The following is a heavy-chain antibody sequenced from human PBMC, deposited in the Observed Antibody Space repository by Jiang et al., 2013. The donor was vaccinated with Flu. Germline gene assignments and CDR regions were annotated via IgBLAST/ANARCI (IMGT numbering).Heavy chain of an antibody. D-gene: IGHD1-26*01. J-gene: IGHJ4*02. Sequence: SYISSSGSTIYYADSVKGRFTISRDNAKNSLYLQMNSLRAEDTAVYYCARAIGVGATHTLYYFDYWGQGTLVTVSS. CDR2: ISSSGSTI. V-gene: IGHV3-48*03. CDR3: ARAIGVGATHTLYYFDY.